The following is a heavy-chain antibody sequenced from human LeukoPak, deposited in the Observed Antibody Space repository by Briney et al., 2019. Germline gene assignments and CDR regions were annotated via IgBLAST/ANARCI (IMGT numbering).Heavy chain of an antibody. CDR1: GFTFSSYW. D-gene: IGHD5-12*01. V-gene: IGHV3-74*03. Sequence: GGSLRLSCAASGFTFSSYWMHWVRQAPGKGLVWVSRINSDGSSITYADSVKGRFTISRDNAKSTLYLQMNSLRVEDTAVYYCAREGRVSGYDFDCWGQGTLVTVSS. J-gene: IGHJ4*02. CDR3: AREGRVSGYDFDC. CDR2: INSDGSSI.